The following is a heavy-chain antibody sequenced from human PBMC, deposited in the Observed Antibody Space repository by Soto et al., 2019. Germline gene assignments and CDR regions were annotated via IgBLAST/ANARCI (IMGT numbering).Heavy chain of an antibody. Sequence: PGGSLRLSCAASGFTFSSYEMNWVRQAPGKGLEWVSYISSSGSTIYYADSVKGRFTISRDNAKNSLYLQMNSLRAEDTAVYYRARDCGYYGSGSYFFYSYGMDVWGQGTTVTVSS. V-gene: IGHV3-48*03. J-gene: IGHJ6*02. CDR2: ISSSGSTI. D-gene: IGHD3-10*01. CDR1: GFTFSSYE. CDR3: ARDCGYYGSGSYFFYSYGMDV.